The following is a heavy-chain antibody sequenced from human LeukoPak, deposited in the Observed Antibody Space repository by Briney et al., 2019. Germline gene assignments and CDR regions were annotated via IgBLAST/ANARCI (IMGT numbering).Heavy chain of an antibody. CDR3: ARHHKRFSGVVSGTVDY. D-gene: IGHD3-3*01. V-gene: IGHV4-39*01. Sequence: SETLSLTCTVSGDSINSGTYYWGWIRQPPGKGLEWIGSIYYSGSTYYNPSLKSRVTISVDTSKNQFSLRLTSVTDADTAIYYCARHHKRFSGVVSGTVDYWGQGTLVTVSS. CDR2: IYYSGST. J-gene: IGHJ4*02. CDR1: GDSINSGTYY.